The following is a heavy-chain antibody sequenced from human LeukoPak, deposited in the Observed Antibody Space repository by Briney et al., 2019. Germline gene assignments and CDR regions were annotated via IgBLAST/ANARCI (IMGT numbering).Heavy chain of an antibody. J-gene: IGHJ3*02. V-gene: IGHV3-49*03. CDR3: TRGLWFGEANDAFDI. CDR1: GFTFGDYA. CDR2: IRSKAYGGTT. D-gene: IGHD3-10*01. Sequence: GRSLRLSCTASGFTFGDYAMSWFRQAPGKGLEWVGFIRSKAYGGTTEYAASVKGRFTISRDDSKSIAYLQMNSLKTEDTAVYYCTRGLWFGEANDAFDIWGQGTMVTVSS.